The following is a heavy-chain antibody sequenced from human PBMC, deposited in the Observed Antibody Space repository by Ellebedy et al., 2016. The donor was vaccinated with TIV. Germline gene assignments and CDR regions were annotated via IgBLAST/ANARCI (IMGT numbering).Heavy chain of an antibody. CDR1: GFTFSNYA. CDR3: AKDRKGDYCSGNSCYFDY. D-gene: IGHD2-15*01. V-gene: IGHV3-23*01. CDR2: ISGSGGNT. J-gene: IGHJ4*02. Sequence: PGGSLRLSCAASGFTFSNYAMSWVRQAPGKGLQWVSAISGSGGNTYYADSVKGRFTISRDNSKNTLYLQLNSLRPEDTDVYYCAKDRKGDYCSGNSCYFDYWGQGTLVTVSS.